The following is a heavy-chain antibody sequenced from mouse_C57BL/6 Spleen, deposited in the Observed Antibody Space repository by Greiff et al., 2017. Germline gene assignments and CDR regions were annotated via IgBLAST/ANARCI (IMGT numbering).Heavy chain of an antibody. D-gene: IGHD1-1*01. Sequence: EVQLQQSGPELVKPGASVKMSCKASGYTFTDYNMHWVKQSHGKSLEWIGYINPNNGGTSYNQKFKGKATLTVNKSSSTAYMELRSLTSEDSAVYYCARERDYGSRHYFDYWGQGTTHTVSS. V-gene: IGHV1-22*01. CDR2: INPNNGGT. J-gene: IGHJ2*01. CDR3: ARERDYGSRHYFDY. CDR1: GYTFTDYN.